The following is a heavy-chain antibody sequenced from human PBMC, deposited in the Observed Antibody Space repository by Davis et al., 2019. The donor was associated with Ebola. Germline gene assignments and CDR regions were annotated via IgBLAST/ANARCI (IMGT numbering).Heavy chain of an antibody. CDR2: INRGEII. CDR3: AAGYYGHDPFDF. V-gene: IGHV4-34*08. CDR1: GGTFSGYY. D-gene: IGHD5-12*01. J-gene: IGHJ4*02. Sequence: PSETLSLTCAVYGGTFSGYYWSWVRQAPGKGLEWVGEINRGEIIHHNPSLNSRVSISVDTSKRQISLKLRSVTAADTAMYYCAAGYYGHDPFDFWGQGTRVTVSS.